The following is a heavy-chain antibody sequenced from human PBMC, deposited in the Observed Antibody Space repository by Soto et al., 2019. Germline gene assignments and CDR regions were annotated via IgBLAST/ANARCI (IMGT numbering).Heavy chain of an antibody. Sequence: ASVKVSCKASGYTFTSYGISWVRQAPGQGLEWMGWISAYNGNTNYAQKLQGRVTMTTDTSTSTAYMELRSLRSDDTAVYYCARVMITFGGVIAHGAFDIWGQATMVTVSS. CDR3: ARVMITFGGVIAHGAFDI. CDR2: ISAYNGNT. CDR1: GYTFTSYG. D-gene: IGHD3-16*02. V-gene: IGHV1-18*04. J-gene: IGHJ3*02.